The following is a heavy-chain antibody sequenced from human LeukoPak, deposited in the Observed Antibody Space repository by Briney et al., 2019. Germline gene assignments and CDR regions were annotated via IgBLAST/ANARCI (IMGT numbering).Heavy chain of an antibody. Sequence: ASVKVSCKASGGTFSSYAISWVRQAPGQGLEWMGWISAYNGNTNYAQKLQGRVIMTTDTSTSTAYMELRSLRSDDTAVYYCARVQQRSAFDIWGQGTMVTVSS. J-gene: IGHJ3*02. V-gene: IGHV1-18*01. CDR3: ARVQQRSAFDI. CDR1: GGTFSSYA. CDR2: ISAYNGNT. D-gene: IGHD6-25*01.